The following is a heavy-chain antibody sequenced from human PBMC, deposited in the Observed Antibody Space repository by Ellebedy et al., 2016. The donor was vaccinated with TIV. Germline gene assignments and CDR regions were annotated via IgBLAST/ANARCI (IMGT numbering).Heavy chain of an antibody. D-gene: IGHD2-2*01. CDR3: ARARCSNFDCHIPGY. CDR1: GFTFSAFA. Sequence: GESLKISCEASGFTFSAFAMGWVRQTPGKGLEWVSGMHGSGRGISYSESVKGRFIISRDNSKNILYLQMNSLRAEDTAVYYCARARCSNFDCHIPGYWGQGTLATVSS. J-gene: IGHJ4*02. V-gene: IGHV3-23*01. CDR2: MHGSGRGI.